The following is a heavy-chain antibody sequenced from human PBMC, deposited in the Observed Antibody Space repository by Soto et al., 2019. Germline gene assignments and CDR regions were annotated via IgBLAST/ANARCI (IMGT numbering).Heavy chain of an antibody. J-gene: IGHJ4*02. CDR1: GGCMRSCIW. D-gene: IGHD1-26*01. Sequence: SDTMSLTCAACGGCMRSCIWSVSVRQPPGKGLEWIGEIYHSGSTNYNPSLESRVTISVDTPKSQFSLKLTSVTPADTAVYYCARAGSYSGSSGRVGYWGQGIQLTVSS. CDR2: IYHSGST. V-gene: IGHV4-4*02. CDR3: ARAGSYSGSSGRVGY.